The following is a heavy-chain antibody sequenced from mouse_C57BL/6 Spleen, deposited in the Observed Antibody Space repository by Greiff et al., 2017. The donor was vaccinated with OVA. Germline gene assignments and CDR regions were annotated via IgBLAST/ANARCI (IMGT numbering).Heavy chain of an antibody. CDR3: AREGLRAWFAY. Sequence: QVQLQQPGAELVRPGSSVKLSCKASGFTFTSYWMHWVKQRPKQGLEWIGNIDHSDSETYYNQKFKDKAILTVDKTTSTVYMQLSSLTSEDSAVYYCAREGLRAWFAYWGQGTLVTVSA. J-gene: IGHJ3*01. D-gene: IGHD2-4*01. CDR2: IDHSDSET. CDR1: GFTFTSYW. V-gene: IGHV1-52*01.